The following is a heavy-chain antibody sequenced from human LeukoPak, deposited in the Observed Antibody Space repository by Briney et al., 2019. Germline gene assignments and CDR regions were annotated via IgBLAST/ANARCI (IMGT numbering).Heavy chain of an antibody. V-gene: IGHV4-39*01. Sequence: SETLSLTCTVSGGSISSSSYYWGWIRQPPGKGLEWIGSIYYSGSTYYNPSLKSRVTISVDTSKNQFSLKLSSVTAADTAVYYCARHRVISRLFDYWGQGTLVTVSS. D-gene: IGHD3-22*01. CDR3: ARHRVISRLFDY. J-gene: IGHJ4*02. CDR2: IYYSGST. CDR1: GGSISSSSYY.